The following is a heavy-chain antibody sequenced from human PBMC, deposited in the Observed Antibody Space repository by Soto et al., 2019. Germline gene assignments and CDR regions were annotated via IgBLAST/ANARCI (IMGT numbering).Heavy chain of an antibody. CDR2: IYWNDDK. CDR3: AHRLGYSSGWSNWFDP. Sequence: SGPTLVKPTQTLTLTCTFSGFSLSTSGVGVGWIRQPPGKALEWLALIYWNDDKRYSPSLKSRLTITKDTSKNQVVLTMTNMDPVDTATYYCAHRLGYSSGWSNWFDPWGQGTLVTVSS. V-gene: IGHV2-5*01. J-gene: IGHJ5*02. CDR1: GFSLSTSGVG. D-gene: IGHD6-19*01.